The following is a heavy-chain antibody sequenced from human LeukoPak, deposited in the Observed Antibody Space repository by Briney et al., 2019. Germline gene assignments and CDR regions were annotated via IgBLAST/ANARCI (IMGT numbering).Heavy chain of an antibody. CDR2: IYYSGST. J-gene: IGHJ4*02. CDR3: ARARSGYSYGFIDY. D-gene: IGHD5-18*01. V-gene: IGHV4-59*01. CDR1: GGSISSYY. Sequence: LETLSLTCTVSGGSISSYYWSWIRQPPGKGLEWIGYIYYSGSTNYNPSLKSRVTISVDTSKNQFSLKLSSVTAADTAVYYCARARSGYSYGFIDYWGQGTLVTVSS.